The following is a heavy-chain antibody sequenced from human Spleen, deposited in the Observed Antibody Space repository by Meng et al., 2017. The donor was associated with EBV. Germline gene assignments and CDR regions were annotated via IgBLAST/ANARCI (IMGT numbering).Heavy chain of an antibody. CDR2: IYHNGDT. J-gene: IGHJ4*02. V-gene: IGHV4-30-4*01. Sequence: QGQRQASGPGLVKPSQTLSLTCSVSGGSISSGTYYWSWIRQPPGRGLEWIGYIYHNGDTYYSPSLQSRLTISVDTSKNQFSLKMSSVTAADTAVYFCASGSGGNFDFWGQGTLVTVSS. CDR1: GGSISSGTYY. D-gene: IGHD3-16*01. CDR3: ASGSGGNFDF.